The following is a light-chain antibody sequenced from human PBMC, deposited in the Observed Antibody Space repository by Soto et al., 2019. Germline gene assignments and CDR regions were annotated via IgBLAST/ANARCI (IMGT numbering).Light chain of an antibody. J-gene: IGKJ2*01. CDR3: QQSGVFPQT. CDR1: QSVSSSY. CDR2: GVS. V-gene: IGKV3-20*01. Sequence: EIVLTQSPGTLSLSPGERATLSCRASQSVSSSYLAWYQQKPGQAPRLLIYGVSSRATGIPDRFSGSRSGTDFTLTISRLEPEDFAVYYCQQSGVFPQTFGQGTKLEIK.